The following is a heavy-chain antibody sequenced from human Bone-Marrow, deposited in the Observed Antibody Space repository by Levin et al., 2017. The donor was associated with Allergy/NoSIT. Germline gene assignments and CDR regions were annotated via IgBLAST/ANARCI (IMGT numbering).Heavy chain of an antibody. D-gene: IGHD3/OR15-3a*01. V-gene: IGHV4-39*01. CDR1: GESVRSNKYY. J-gene: IGHJ4*02. Sequence: SQTLSLTCSVSGESVRSNKYYWGWIRQPPGMGLEWIGSIYYGGATTYYNASLKSRVSMSVDTSKNQFSLKMTSLTAADTAVYFCASGLGYWGRGTLVTVTS. CDR3: ASGLGY. CDR2: IYYGGATT.